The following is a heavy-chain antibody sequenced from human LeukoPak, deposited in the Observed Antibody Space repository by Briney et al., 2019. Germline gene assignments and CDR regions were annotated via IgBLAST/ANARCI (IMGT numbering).Heavy chain of an antibody. CDR1: GFTFSSYG. CDR2: IRYDGSNK. V-gene: IGHV3-30*02. J-gene: IGHJ4*02. CDR3: AKASSSPLPFDY. Sequence: GGSLRFSCAASGFTFSSYGMHWVRQAPGKGLEWVAFIRYDGSNKYYADSVKGRFTISRDNSKNTLYLQMNSLRAEDTAVYYCAKASSSPLPFDYWGQGTLVTVSS. D-gene: IGHD6-13*01.